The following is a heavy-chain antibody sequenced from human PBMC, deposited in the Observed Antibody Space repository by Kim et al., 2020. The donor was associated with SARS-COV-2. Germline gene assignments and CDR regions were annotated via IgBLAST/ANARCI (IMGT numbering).Heavy chain of an antibody. Sequence: YYRAYVRGRFTISLDNSKATLDLQMDSLSVEDTAVYYCAKSYTSGTYFFDFWGQGTPVTVSS. V-gene: IGHV3-33*06. CDR3: AKSYTSGTYFFDF. D-gene: IGHD3-16*01. J-gene: IGHJ4*02.